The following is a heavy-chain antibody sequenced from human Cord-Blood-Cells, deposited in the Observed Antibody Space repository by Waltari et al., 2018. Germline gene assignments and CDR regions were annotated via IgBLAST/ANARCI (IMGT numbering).Heavy chain of an antibody. V-gene: IGHV1-2*06. J-gene: IGHJ4*02. CDR2: INPNSGGT. CDR3: AIHLIAARPHYFDY. Sequence: QVQLVQSGAEVKKPGASVKVSCKASGYTFTGYYMHWVRQAPGQGLEWIGRINPNSGGTNYAQKCQGRVTMTRNTPISTAYMELSRLRSDDTAMYYCAIHLIAARPHYFDYWGQGTLVTVSS. CDR1: GYTFTGYY. D-gene: IGHD6-6*01.